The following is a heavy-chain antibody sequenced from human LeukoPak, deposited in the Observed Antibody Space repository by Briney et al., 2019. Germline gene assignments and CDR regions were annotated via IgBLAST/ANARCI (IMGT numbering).Heavy chain of an antibody. CDR2: IYHSGST. Sequence: LVKPTQTLTLTCTFSGFSLSTRGMCVSWIRQPPGKGLEWIGYIYHSGSTYYNPSLKSRVTISVDTSKNQFSLKLSSVTAADTAVYYCARQGTMVRGVRGYYYYMDVWGKGTTVTVSS. CDR1: GFSLSTRGMC. V-gene: IGHV4-30-2*01. J-gene: IGHJ6*03. D-gene: IGHD3-10*01. CDR3: ARQGTMVRGVRGYYYYMDV.